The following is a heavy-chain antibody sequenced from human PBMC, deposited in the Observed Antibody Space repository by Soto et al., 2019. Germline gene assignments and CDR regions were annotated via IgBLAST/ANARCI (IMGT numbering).Heavy chain of an antibody. CDR2: FSGSGGST. J-gene: IGHJ4*02. CDR3: ASGGSGSYYYFDY. CDR1: GFTFSSYA. D-gene: IGHD3-10*01. Sequence: EVQLLESGGGLVQPGGSLRLSCAASGFTFSSYAMSWVRQAPGKGLEWVSAFSGSGGSTYYADSVKGRFTISRDNSKNTLYLQMNSLRAEDTAVYYCASGGSGSYYYFDYWGQGTLVTVSS. V-gene: IGHV3-23*01.